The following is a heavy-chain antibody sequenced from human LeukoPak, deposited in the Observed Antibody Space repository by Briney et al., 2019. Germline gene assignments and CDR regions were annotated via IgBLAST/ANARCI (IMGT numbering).Heavy chain of an antibody. V-gene: IGHV3-21*01. D-gene: IGHD3-22*01. CDR1: GFTFGSYS. CDR2: ISSSGSYT. J-gene: IGHJ5*02. CDR3: ARDPDSSGYYAWDWFDP. Sequence: GGSLRLSCAASGFTFGSYSMNWVRQAPGKGLEWVSSISSSGSYTYYADSVKGRFTISRDNSKNSLYLQMDSLRAEDTAVYYCARDPDSSGYYAWDWFDPWGQGTLVTVSS.